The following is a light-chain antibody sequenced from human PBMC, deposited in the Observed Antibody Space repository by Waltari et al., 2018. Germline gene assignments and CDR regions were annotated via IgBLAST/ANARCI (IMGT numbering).Light chain of an antibody. CDR2: DAS. CDR3: QQCSSWPPT. Sequence: EIVLTQSPATLSLSLGERATLSSASQSVNSYLAWYQQKPGRAPRLLIYDASNRATDIPARFSGSGSGTDFTLTISSLEPEDFAVYYCQQCSSWPPTFGPGTKMDIK. J-gene: IGKJ3*01. V-gene: IGKV3-11*01. CDR1: QSVNSY.